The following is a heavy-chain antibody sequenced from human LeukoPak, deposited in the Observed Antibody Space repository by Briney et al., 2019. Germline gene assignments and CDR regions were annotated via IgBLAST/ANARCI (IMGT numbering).Heavy chain of an antibody. J-gene: IGHJ3*02. CDR2: ISGSGDIT. V-gene: IGHV3-23*01. Sequence: QPGGSLRLSCAASGFTFSSYAMSWVRQAPGKGLEWVSAISGSGDITYLADSVKGRFTISRDNSKNTLYLQMNSLRTEDTAVYYCAKGRSCTNGICYSWFPEIRGQGTMVTVSS. CDR3: AKGRSCTNGICYSWFPEI. D-gene: IGHD2-8*01. CDR1: GFTFSSYA.